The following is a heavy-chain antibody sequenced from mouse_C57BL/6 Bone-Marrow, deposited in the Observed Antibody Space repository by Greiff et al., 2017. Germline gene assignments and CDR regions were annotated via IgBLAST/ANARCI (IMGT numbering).Heavy chain of an antibody. Sequence: VQLQQSGPGLVKPSQSLSLTCSVTGYSITSGYYWNWIRQFPGNKLEWMGYISYDGSNNYNPSLKNRISITRDTSKNQFFLKLNSVTTEDTATYDCARDPYYEYDSYAMDYWGQGTSVTVSS. CDR3: ARDPYYEYDSYAMDY. J-gene: IGHJ4*01. D-gene: IGHD2-4*01. CDR2: ISYDGSN. CDR1: GYSITSGYY. V-gene: IGHV3-6*01.